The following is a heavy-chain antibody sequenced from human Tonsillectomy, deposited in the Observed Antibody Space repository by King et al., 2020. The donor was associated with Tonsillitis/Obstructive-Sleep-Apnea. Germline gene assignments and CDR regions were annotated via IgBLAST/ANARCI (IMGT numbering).Heavy chain of an antibody. J-gene: IGHJ4*02. D-gene: IGHD2-21*02. V-gene: IGHV3-30*01. CDR2: MSYDGSNE. CDR3: ARVSDGDVYFDY. Sequence: VQLVESGGGVVQPGRSLRLSCAASGFTFSIYAVHWVRQAPGKGLEWVAVMSYDGSNEYYADSVKGRFTISRDNSKNTLYLQMNSLRAEDTAVYHCARVSDGDVYFDYWGQGTLVTVSS. CDR1: GFTFSIYA.